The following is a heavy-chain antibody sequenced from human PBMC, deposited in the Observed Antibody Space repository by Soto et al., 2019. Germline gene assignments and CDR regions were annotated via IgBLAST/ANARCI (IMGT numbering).Heavy chain of an antibody. V-gene: IGHV4-30-4*01. CDR1: GGSLSSGDYY. J-gene: IGHJ5*02. CDR3: ARGACSGGTCYSGFDP. Sequence: QVQLQESGPGLVKPSQTLSLTCTVSGGSLSSGDYYWSWIRQPPGKGLEWIGYIYYSGSTYYNPSLKSRVTISVDTSKNQFSLKLSSVTAADTAVYYCARGACSGGTCYSGFDPWGQGTLVTVSS. D-gene: IGHD2-15*01. CDR2: IYYSGST.